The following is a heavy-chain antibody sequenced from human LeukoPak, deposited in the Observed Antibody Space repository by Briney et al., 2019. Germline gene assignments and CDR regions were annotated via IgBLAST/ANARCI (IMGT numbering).Heavy chain of an antibody. CDR3: ARNGTVTVAGTKFNYFDY. J-gene: IGHJ4*02. Sequence: SETLSLTCTVSGGSTISSTSYWVWIRQPPGKGLEWIGSVYHSGSTHYNPSLKSRVTISVDTSKNQFSLRLSSVTAADTAVYYCARNGTVTVAGTKFNYFDYWGQGTLVTVSS. D-gene: IGHD6-19*01. V-gene: IGHV4-39*01. CDR1: GGSTISSTSY. CDR2: VYHSGST.